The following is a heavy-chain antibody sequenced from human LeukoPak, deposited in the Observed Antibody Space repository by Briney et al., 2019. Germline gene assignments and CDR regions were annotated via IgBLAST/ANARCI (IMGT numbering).Heavy chain of an antibody. CDR1: GFTFSSYA. D-gene: IGHD6-6*01. CDR3: AKGGIRIAARRTPNWFDP. J-gene: IGHJ5*02. Sequence: GGSLRLSCAASGFTFSSYAMSWVRHAPRKGLEWVSAIIGIVGSTYYADSVKGRFIISRDNSKNTLYLQMNSLRAEDTAVYYCAKGGIRIAARRTPNWFDPWGQGTLVTVSS. V-gene: IGHV3-23*01. CDR2: IIGIVGST.